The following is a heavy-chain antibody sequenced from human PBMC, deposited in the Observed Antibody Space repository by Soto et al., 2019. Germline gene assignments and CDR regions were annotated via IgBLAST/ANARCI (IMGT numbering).Heavy chain of an antibody. CDR2: IIPIFGTA. CDR3: ARAEYSSGFDAFDI. CDR1: GGTFSSYA. D-gene: IGHD6-19*01. Sequence: SVKVSCKASGGTFSSYAISWVRQAPGQGLEWMGGIIPIFGTANYAQKFQGRVTITADESTSTAYMELSRLRSDDTAVYYCARAEYSSGFDAFDIWGQGTMVTVSS. V-gene: IGHV1-69*13. J-gene: IGHJ3*02.